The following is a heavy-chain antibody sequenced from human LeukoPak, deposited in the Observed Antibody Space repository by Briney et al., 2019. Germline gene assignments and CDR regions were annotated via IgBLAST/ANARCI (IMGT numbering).Heavy chain of an antibody. Sequence: GGTLRLSCAASGFILSNYVMNWVRQAPAKGLEWGSTISRNGGTTYYADPVKGRSPITRHNSNNTLDLQINNLRAEDTAVVHRAEGSRQQLVWEMDYWGQGTLVTVSS. CDR1: GFILSNYV. V-gene: IGHV3-23*01. D-gene: IGHD6-13*01. CDR2: ISRNGGTT. J-gene: IGHJ4*02. CDR3: AEGSRQQLVWEMDY.